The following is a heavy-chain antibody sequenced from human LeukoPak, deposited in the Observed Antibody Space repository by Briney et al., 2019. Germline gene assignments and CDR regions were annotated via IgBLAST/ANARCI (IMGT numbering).Heavy chain of an antibody. V-gene: IGHV4-34*01. J-gene: IGHJ4*02. CDR2: INHSGRT. CDR1: GGSFSGYY. D-gene: IGHD4-11*01. CDR3: ARDNGDYSNY. Sequence: SETRSLTCAVYGGSFSGYYWSWIRQPPGKGLEWIGEINHSGRTNYNPSLKSRVTISVDTPKNQFSLKLSSVTAADTAVYYCARDNGDYSNYWGQGTLVTVSS.